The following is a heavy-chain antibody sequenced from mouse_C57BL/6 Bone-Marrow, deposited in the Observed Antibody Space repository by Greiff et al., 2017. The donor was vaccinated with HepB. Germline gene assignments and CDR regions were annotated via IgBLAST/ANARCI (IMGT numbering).Heavy chain of an antibody. CDR3: ARGGTVVATPFAY. V-gene: IGHV3-1*01. D-gene: IGHD1-1*01. Sequence: EVKLMESGPGMVKPSQSLSLTCTVTGYSITSGYDWHWIRHFPGNKLEWMGYISYSGSTNYNPSLKSRISITHDTSKNHFFLKLNSVTTEDTATYYCARGGTVVATPFAYWGQGTLVTVSA. CDR2: ISYSGST. CDR1: GYSITSGYD. J-gene: IGHJ3*01.